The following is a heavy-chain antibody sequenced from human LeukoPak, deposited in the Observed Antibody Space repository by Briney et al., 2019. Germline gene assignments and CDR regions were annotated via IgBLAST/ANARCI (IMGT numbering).Heavy chain of an antibody. Sequence: GASVKVSCKASGYTFTSYDINWVRQATGQGLEWMGWMNPNSGNTGYAQKFQGRVTMTRNTSISTAYMELSSLRSEDTAVYYWARLQGVAGTEWFDPWGQGTLVTVSS. D-gene: IGHD6-19*01. CDR1: GYTFTSYD. V-gene: IGHV1-8*01. CDR2: MNPNSGNT. CDR3: ARLQGVAGTEWFDP. J-gene: IGHJ5*02.